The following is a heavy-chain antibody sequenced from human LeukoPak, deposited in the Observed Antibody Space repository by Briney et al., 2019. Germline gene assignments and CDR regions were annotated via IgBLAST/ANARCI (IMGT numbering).Heavy chain of an antibody. Sequence: ASVKVSCKASGGTFRSYAISWVRQAPGQGLEWMGGIIPIFGTANYAQKFQGRVTITADESTSTAYMELSSLRSEDTAVYYCARDDNQGYCSGGSCYSSLSQYGMDVWGKGTTVTVSS. D-gene: IGHD2-15*01. CDR3: ARDDNQGYCSGGSCYSSLSQYGMDV. CDR1: GGTFRSYA. V-gene: IGHV1-69*01. J-gene: IGHJ6*04. CDR2: IIPIFGTA.